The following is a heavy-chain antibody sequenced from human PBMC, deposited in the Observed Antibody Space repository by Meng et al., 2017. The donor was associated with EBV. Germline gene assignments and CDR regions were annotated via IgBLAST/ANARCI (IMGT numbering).Heavy chain of an antibody. D-gene: IGHD5-12*01. CDR1: GDNFNHFG. Sequence: LWQSGAEVKTAGVPVKVSCKGSGDNFNHFGIRWVRQATGQGLEGMGDITPVNGIAHLADSYQGRVTISADISTRTAYMDLCSLRSDDTAVYYCVRDLWLRIGECVWGQGTLVTVSS. CDR3: VRDLWLRIGECV. CDR2: ITPVNGIA. J-gene: IGHJ4*02. V-gene: IGHV1-69*17.